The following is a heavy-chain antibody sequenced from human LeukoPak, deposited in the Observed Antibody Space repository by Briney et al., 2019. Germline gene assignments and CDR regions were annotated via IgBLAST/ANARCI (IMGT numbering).Heavy chain of an antibody. CDR2: INSEGSTI. D-gene: IGHD3-22*01. CDR1: EIRFVTYW. Sequence: PGGPLELPCEGPEIRFVTYWMHWVRQAPGKGLGWSSRINSEGSTISYADSVKGRFTISRDNAKNTLFLQMNSLRAEDTAVYYCARISSDSISYYDHWGQGTLVTVSS. J-gene: IGHJ4*02. CDR3: ARISSDSISYYDH. V-gene: IGHV3-74*01.